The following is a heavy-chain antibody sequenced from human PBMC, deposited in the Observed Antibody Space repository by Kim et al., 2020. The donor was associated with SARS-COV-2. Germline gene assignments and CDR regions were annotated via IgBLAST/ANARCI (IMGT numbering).Heavy chain of an antibody. D-gene: IGHD3-9*01. J-gene: IGHJ4*02. V-gene: IGHV1-69*13. CDR3: ARVSGYDILTAYSQDY. Sequence: SVKVSCKASGGTFSSYAITWVRQAPGQGLEWMGGIIPIFGTANYAQKFQGRVTITADESTSTAYMELSSLRSEDTAVYYCARVSGYDILTAYSQDYWGQGTLVTVSS. CDR1: GGTFSSYA. CDR2: IIPIFGTA.